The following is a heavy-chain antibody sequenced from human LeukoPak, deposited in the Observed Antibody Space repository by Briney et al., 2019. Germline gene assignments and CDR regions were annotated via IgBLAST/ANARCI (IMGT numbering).Heavy chain of an antibody. Sequence: GGSLRLSCAASGFTFSSYSMNWVRQAPGKGLEWVSSISSSSSYIYYADSVKGRFTISRDNAKNSLYLQMNSLRAEDTAVHYCARDHFWSGNFDYWGQGTLVTVSS. CDR2: ISSSSSYI. J-gene: IGHJ4*02. CDR1: GFTFSSYS. D-gene: IGHD3-3*02. V-gene: IGHV3-21*01. CDR3: ARDHFWSGNFDY.